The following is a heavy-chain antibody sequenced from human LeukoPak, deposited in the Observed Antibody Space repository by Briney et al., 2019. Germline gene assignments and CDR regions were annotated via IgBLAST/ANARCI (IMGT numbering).Heavy chain of an antibody. J-gene: IGHJ4*02. CDR1: GYTFTGYY. CDR3: ARGPSDDFWRDQWGLDY. D-gene: IGHD3-3*01. V-gene: IGHV1-2*02. Sequence: GASVKVSCKASGYTFTGYYMHWVRQAPGQGLEWMGWINPNSGGTNYAQKFQGRVTMTRDTSISTAYTELSRLRSDDTAVYYCARGPSDDFWRDQWGLDYWGQGTLVTVSS. CDR2: INPNSGGT.